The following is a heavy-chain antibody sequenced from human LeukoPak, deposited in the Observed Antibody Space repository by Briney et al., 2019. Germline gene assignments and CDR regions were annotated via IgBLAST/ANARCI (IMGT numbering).Heavy chain of an antibody. D-gene: IGHD6-19*01. CDR1: GGSISSYY. V-gene: IGHV4-59*12. CDR3: ARRQWLVRGVDY. J-gene: IGHJ4*02. Sequence: SETLSLTCSVSGGSISSYYWSWIRQPPGKGLEWIGYIYYSGSTNYNPSLKSRVTISVDTSKNQFSLKLSSVTAADTAVYYCARRQWLVRGVDYWGQGTLVTVSS. CDR2: IYYSGST.